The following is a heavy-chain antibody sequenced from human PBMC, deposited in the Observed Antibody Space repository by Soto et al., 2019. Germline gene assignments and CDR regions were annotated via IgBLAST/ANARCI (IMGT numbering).Heavy chain of an antibody. V-gene: IGHV4-59*08. J-gene: IGHJ3*02. Sequence: PSETLSLTCTVSGGSISSYFWSWIRQPPGKGLEWIGEIYKSGSTDYNPSLKSRFTISADTSKNQFSLRLSSVTAADTAVYYCARLPGLSKPSPLTFDIWGQGTMVTVSS. CDR2: IYKSGST. D-gene: IGHD6-19*01. CDR3: ARLPGLSKPSPLTFDI. CDR1: GGSISSYF.